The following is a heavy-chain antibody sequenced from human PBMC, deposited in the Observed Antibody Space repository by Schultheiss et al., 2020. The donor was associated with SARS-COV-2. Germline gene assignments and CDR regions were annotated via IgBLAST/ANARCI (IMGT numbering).Heavy chain of an antibody. V-gene: IGHV3-23*01. D-gene: IGHD6-19*01. CDR2: SSGSGGTT. CDR1: GFTFSNYA. Sequence: GGSLRLSCATSGFTFSNYAMTWVRQAPGKGLEWVSLSSGSGGTTYYADSVKGRFTISRDSSKNTLYLQMNSLRAEDTAVYYCAKASSGWYYFDYWGQGTPVTVSS. J-gene: IGHJ4*02. CDR3: AKASSGWYYFDY.